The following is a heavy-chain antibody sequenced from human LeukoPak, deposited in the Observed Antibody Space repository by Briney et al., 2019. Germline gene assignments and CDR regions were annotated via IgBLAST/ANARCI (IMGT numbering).Heavy chain of an antibody. J-gene: IGHJ6*02. D-gene: IGHD7-27*01. CDR2: INHSGST. CDR1: GGSFSGYY. Sequence: SETLSLTCAVYGGSFSGYYWSWIRQPPGKGLEWIGEINHSGSTNYNPSLKSRVTISVDKSKNQFSLKLSSVTAADTAVYYCARSNWEYYYYGTDVWGQGTTVTVSS. CDR3: ARSNWEYYYYGTDV. V-gene: IGHV4-34*01.